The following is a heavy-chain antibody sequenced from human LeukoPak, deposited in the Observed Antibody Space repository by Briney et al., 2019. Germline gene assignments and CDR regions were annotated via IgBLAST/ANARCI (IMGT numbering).Heavy chain of an antibody. V-gene: IGHV3-74*01. CDR1: GFTFSNYW. CDR2: INSDGSSR. Sequence: PGGSLRLSCAASGFTFSNYWMHWVRQAPGKGLVWVSRINSDGSSRSHADSVKGRFTISRDNAKKALYLRMTSLRTEDTAVYYCASASSHRIAAGGDYWGQGALVTVSS. J-gene: IGHJ4*02. CDR3: ASASSHRIAAGGDY. D-gene: IGHD6-13*01.